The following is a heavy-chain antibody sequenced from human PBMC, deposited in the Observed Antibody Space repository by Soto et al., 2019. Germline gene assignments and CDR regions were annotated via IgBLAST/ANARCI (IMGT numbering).Heavy chain of an antibody. V-gene: IGHV1-69*13. D-gene: IGHD6-25*01. CDR1: GGNFSSYA. CDR2: IIPIFGTA. Sequence: GASVKVSCKASGGNFSSYAISWVRQAPGQGREWMGGIIPIFGTANYAQKFQGRVTITADESTSTAYTELSSLRSEDTAVYYCARGLDSSAYYYYGMDVSGRGXTDTV. CDR3: ARGLDSSAYYYYGMDV. J-gene: IGHJ6*02.